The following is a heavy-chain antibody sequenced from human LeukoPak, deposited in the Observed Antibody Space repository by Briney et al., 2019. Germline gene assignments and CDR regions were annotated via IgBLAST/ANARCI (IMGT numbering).Heavy chain of an antibody. CDR1: GGSVSSYY. V-gene: IGHV4-59*02. CDR3: ARDRAMVRGVNYYYGMDV. CDR2: IYYSGSA. J-gene: IGHJ6*02. D-gene: IGHD3-10*01. Sequence: SETLSLTCTVSGGSVSSYYWSWIRQPPGKGLEWIVYIYYSGSANYNPSLKSRVTISVETSKSQFSLKLSSVTGADTAVYYCARDRAMVRGVNYYYGMDVWGQGTTVTVSS.